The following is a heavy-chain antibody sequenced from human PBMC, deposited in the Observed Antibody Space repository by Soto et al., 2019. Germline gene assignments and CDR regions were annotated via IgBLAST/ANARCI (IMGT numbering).Heavy chain of an antibody. D-gene: IGHD5-18*01. Sequence: TSETLSLTCAVYGWSFSGYYWGWIRPPPGKGLEWIGEINHSGSTNYNPSLKSRVTISVDTSKNQFSLKLSSVTAADTAVYYCARAAMVLIYYGMDVWGQGTTVT. V-gene: IGHV4-34*01. CDR1: GWSFSGYY. CDR3: ARAAMVLIYYGMDV. CDR2: INHSGST. J-gene: IGHJ6*02.